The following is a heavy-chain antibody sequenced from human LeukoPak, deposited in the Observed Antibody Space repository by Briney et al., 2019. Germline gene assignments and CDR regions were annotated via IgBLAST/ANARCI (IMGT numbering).Heavy chain of an antibody. D-gene: IGHD3/OR15-3a*01. Sequence: SETLSLTCTVSGDSISSFYWSWIRQPPGKGLEWIGYIYHNGITNYNPFLKSRVTISIDTSKTQFSLKLSTVTAADTAVYYCARMSRFSWTPYYFDYWSQGTLVIVSS. CDR2: IYHNGIT. CDR3: ARMSRFSWTPYYFDY. J-gene: IGHJ4*02. V-gene: IGHV4-59*01. CDR1: GDSISSFY.